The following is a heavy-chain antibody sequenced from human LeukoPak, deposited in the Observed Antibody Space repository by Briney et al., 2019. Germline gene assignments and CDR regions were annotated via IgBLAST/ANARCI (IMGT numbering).Heavy chain of an antibody. CDR1: GFTVSRNY. Sequence: PGGSLRLSCAASGFTVSRNYMNWVRQAPGKRLEWVSSISSSGEYKYYADSVKGRFTISRDNAKNSLYLQMDSLRAEDTAVYYCARGDSSNLGLSRAFDIWGQGTLVTVSS. CDR2: ISSSGEYK. D-gene: IGHD6-13*01. V-gene: IGHV3-21*01. J-gene: IGHJ3*02. CDR3: ARGDSSNLGLSRAFDI.